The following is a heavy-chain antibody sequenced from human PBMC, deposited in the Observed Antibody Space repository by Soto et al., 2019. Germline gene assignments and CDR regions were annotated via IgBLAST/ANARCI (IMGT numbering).Heavy chain of an antibody. J-gene: IGHJ4*02. V-gene: IGHV3-33*01. Sequence: QVQLVESGGGVVQPGRSLRLSCAASGFTFSSYGMHWVRQAPGEGLEWVAVIWYDGSNKYYADSVKGRFTISRDNSKNTLYLQMNSLRAEDTAVYYCARDWGSQWLVQYYFDYWGQGTLVTVSS. CDR1: GFTFSSYG. CDR3: ARDWGSQWLVQYYFDY. CDR2: IWYDGSNK. D-gene: IGHD6-19*01.